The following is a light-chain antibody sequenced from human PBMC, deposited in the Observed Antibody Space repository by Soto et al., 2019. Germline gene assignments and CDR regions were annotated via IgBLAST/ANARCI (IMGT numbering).Light chain of an antibody. J-gene: IGKJ1*01. CDR1: QSISSW. CDR3: QQYQSYSRT. Sequence: DIQLTQSHFTLSASGGEGVTLTCLASQSISSWLAWYQQKPGKAPKLLIYDASSLESGVPSRFSGSGSGTEFTLTISSLKPDDFATYYCQQYQSYSRTFGQGTKVDI. CDR2: DAS. V-gene: IGKV1-5*01.